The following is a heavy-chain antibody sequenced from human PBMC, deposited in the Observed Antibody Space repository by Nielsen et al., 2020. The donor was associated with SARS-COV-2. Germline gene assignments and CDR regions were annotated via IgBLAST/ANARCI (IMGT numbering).Heavy chain of an antibody. J-gene: IGHJ4*02. CDR3: ARDPTDYDFWSGYFDY. D-gene: IGHD3-3*01. CDR1: GGTFSSYT. V-gene: IGHV1-46*01. CDR2: INPSGGST. Sequence: ASVKVSCKASGGTFSSYTISWVRQAPGQGLEWMGIINPSGGSTSYAQKFQGRVTMTRDTSTSTVYMELSSLRSEDTAVYYCARDPTDYDFWSGYFDYWGQGTLVTVSS.